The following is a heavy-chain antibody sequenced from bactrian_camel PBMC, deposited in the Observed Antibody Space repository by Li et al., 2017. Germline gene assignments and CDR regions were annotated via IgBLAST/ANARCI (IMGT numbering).Heavy chain of an antibody. V-gene: IGHV3S9*01. CDR1: GNVDNSRC. CDR2: VDLNGAA. CDR3: AKPPYGDHGGSWLDY. D-gene: IGHD6*01. J-gene: IGHJ4*01. Sequence: HVQLVESGGGSVQAGGTLRLSCIASGNVDNSRCMGWFRQAPGKGLEWVASVDLNGAANYKDSVRGRFAISRQNAKSSLYLRLNSLKTEDTARYYCAKPPYGDHGGSWLDYWGQGTQVTVS.